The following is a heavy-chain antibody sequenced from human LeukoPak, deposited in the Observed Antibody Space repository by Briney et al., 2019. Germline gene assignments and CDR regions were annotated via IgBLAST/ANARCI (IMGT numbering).Heavy chain of an antibody. V-gene: IGHV1-69*05. Sequence: SVKVSCKASGGTFSSYAISWLRQAPGQGLEWMGRIIPIFGTANYAQKFQGRVTITTDESTSTAYMELSSLRSEDTAVYYCARGPGLVVVGTEYFQHWGQGTLVTVSS. CDR3: ARGPGLVVVGTEYFQH. D-gene: IGHD3-22*01. J-gene: IGHJ1*01. CDR2: IIPIFGTA. CDR1: GGTFSSYA.